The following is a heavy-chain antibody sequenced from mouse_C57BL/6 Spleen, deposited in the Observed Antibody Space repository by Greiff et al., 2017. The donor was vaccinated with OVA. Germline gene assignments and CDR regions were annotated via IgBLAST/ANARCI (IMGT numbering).Heavy chain of an antibody. V-gene: IGHV1-69*01. D-gene: IGHD1-3*01. CDR2: IDPSDSYT. Sequence: QVQLQQPGAELVMPGASVKLSCKASGYTFTSYWMHWVKQRPGQGLEWIGEIDPSDSYTNYNQKFKGKSTLTVDKSSSTAYMQLSSLTSEDSAVYYCARGSSPDVWGTGTTVTVSS. CDR3: ARGSSPDV. CDR1: GYTFTSYW. J-gene: IGHJ1*03.